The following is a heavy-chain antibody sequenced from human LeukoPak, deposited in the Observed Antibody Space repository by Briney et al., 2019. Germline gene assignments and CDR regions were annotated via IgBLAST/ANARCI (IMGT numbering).Heavy chain of an antibody. CDR2: IYYSGST. J-gene: IGHJ4*02. D-gene: IGHD3-22*01. CDR3: AREIWGGGYAYFDC. Sequence: LETLTLTCTVSGGSISSYTWSWIRQPPGKGLEWIGYIYYSGSTNYNASLKSRVTMSVDASKNQFSLKLSSVTAADTAVYYCAREIWGGGYAYFDCWGQGTLVSVS. CDR1: GGSISSYT. V-gene: IGHV4-59*01.